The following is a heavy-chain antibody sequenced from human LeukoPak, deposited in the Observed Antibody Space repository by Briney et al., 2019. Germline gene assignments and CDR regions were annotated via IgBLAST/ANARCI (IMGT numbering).Heavy chain of an antibody. CDR1: GGSFSGYY. CDR3: ASGGYCSSTSCSFNWFDP. V-gene: IGHV4-34*01. CDR2: FNHSGSA. J-gene: IGHJ5*02. D-gene: IGHD2-2*01. Sequence: SETLSLTCAVSGGSFSGYYWTWIRQPPGKGRKWFGEFNHSGSANYNPSLKSRVTISLDTSKNQFSLKLSSVTAADTAVYYCASGGYCSSTSCSFNWFDPWGQGTLVTVSS.